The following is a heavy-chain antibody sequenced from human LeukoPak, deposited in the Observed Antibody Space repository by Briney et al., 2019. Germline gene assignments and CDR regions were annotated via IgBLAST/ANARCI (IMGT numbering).Heavy chain of an antibody. D-gene: IGHD3-10*01. Sequence: GGSLRLSCAASGFTFSNYAMHWVRQAPVKGLEWVAVISYDGNNKYNADSVNARFTISRDNSKNTLYLQMNSLRAEDTAVYYCARDRDRDVIGDGMDVWGKGTTVTVSS. CDR3: ARDRDRDVIGDGMDV. CDR2: ISYDGNNK. CDR1: GFTFSNYA. V-gene: IGHV3-30*04. J-gene: IGHJ6*04.